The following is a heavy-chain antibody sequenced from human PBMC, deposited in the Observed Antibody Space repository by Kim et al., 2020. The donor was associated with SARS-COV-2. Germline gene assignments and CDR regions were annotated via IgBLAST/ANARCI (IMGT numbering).Heavy chain of an antibody. CDR1: GGSFSGHS. D-gene: IGHD2-2*01. V-gene: IGHV4-34*01. CDR3: ARGRVGVVPAPVLGLGPFYEYFILDV. Sequence: SETLSLTCAVYGGSFSGHSWSWFRQPPGQVLEWIGEITDSGSTKYNPSLKSRLTISLDVSKNQFSLKLTSVTAADRGLYYCARGRVGVVPAPVLGLGPFYEYFILDVWGHGTTVTVSS. J-gene: IGHJ6*02. CDR2: ITDSGST.